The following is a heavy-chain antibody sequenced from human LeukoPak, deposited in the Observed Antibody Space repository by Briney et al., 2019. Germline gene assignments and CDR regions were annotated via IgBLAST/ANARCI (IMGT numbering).Heavy chain of an antibody. J-gene: IGHJ4*02. CDR2: ISGSGGST. CDR1: GFTFSSFS. V-gene: IGHV3-23*01. D-gene: IGHD6-13*01. Sequence: PGGSLRLSCAASGFTFSSFSMNWVRQAPGKGLEWVSAISGSGGSTYYADSVKGRFTISRDNSKNTLYLQMNSLRAEDTAVYYCAKPSSSWSNPFDYWGQGTLVTVSS. CDR3: AKPSSSWSNPFDY.